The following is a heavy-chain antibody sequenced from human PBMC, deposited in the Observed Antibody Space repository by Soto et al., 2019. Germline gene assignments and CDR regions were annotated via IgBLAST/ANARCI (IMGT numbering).Heavy chain of an antibody. V-gene: IGHV3-11*05. CDR1: GFTFSDYY. Sequence: GGSLRLSCAASGFTFSDYYMSWIRQAPGKGLEWVSYISSSSSYTNYADSVKGRFTISRDNAKNSLYLQMNSLRAEDTAVYYCARDSSYYYGSGSYYNRPSGFDYWGQGTLVTVSS. CDR2: ISSSSSYT. CDR3: ARDSSYYYGSGSYYNRPSGFDY. J-gene: IGHJ4*02. D-gene: IGHD3-10*01.